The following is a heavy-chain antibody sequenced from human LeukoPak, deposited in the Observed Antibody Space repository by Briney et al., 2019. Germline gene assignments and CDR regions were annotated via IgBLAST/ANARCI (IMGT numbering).Heavy chain of an antibody. CDR1: GFTFTSYS. Sequence: GGSLRLSCAASGFTFTSYSMNWVRQAPGKGLEWVSTISGGGGSTYYADSVKGRFTVSRDNSKNTLYLQVNSLRAEDTAVYYCAKGGKWDVTPFDYWGQGTLVTVSP. CDR3: AKGGKWDVTPFDY. CDR2: ISGGGGST. D-gene: IGHD1-26*01. J-gene: IGHJ4*02. V-gene: IGHV3-23*01.